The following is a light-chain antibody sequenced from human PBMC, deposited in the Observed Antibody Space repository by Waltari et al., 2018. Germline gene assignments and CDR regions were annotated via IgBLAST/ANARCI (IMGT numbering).Light chain of an antibody. Sequence: EIVLTQSPATLSLSPGERATLSCRASQSVSRYLAWYQQKPGQAPRLLINDASNRATGIPARFSGSGSGTDFTLTISSLEPEDFAVYYCQQRSNWPITFGQGTRLEIK. J-gene: IGKJ5*01. CDR1: QSVSRY. CDR2: DAS. V-gene: IGKV3-11*01. CDR3: QQRSNWPIT.